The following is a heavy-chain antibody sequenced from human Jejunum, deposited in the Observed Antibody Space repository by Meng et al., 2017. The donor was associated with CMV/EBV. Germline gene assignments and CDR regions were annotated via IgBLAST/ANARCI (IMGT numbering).Heavy chain of an antibody. D-gene: IGHD1-26*01. CDR3: AKDMGDYHHAFDT. J-gene: IGHJ3*02. CDR2: IGWNSGDI. V-gene: IGHV3-9*01. Sequence: SGFNIKNYFIHWVRQAPGKGLEWVSGIGWNSGDIGYADSVKGRFTVSRDNSRNSLYLQMNSLRAEDTALYYCAKDMGDYHHAFDTWGQGTMVTVSS. CDR1: GFNIKNYF.